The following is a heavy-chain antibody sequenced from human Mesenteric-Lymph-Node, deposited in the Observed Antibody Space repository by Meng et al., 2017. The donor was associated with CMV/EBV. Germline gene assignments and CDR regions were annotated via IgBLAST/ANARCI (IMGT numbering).Heavy chain of an antibody. Sequence: SETLSLTCTVSGYSITSVFYWGWFRQPPGKGLEWIGSIYYSGNTYYNPSLKSRVTISVDTSKNQFSLKLSSVTAADTAVYYCARAGIAARHYYYYGMDVWGQGTTVTVSS. D-gene: IGHD6-6*01. CDR2: IYYSGNT. J-gene: IGHJ6*02. CDR3: ARAGIAARHYYYYGMDV. V-gene: IGHV4-38-2*02. CDR1: GYSITSVFY.